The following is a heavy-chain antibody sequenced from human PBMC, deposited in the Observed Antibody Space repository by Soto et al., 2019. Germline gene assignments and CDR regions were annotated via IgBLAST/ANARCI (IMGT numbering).Heavy chain of an antibody. V-gene: IGHV3-74*01. CDR2: INLDGGFR. CDR1: GYTFSSYW. CDR3: AREGKPGIIDY. J-gene: IGHJ4*02. Sequence: PGGSLSLSCAAPGYTFSSYWIHWVRQAPGKGLVWLSRINLDGGFRNYADSVKDRFIISRDNAKNTLFLQMNSLRGEDTAVYYCAREGKPGIIDYWGQGTLVTVS. D-gene: IGHD3-10*01.